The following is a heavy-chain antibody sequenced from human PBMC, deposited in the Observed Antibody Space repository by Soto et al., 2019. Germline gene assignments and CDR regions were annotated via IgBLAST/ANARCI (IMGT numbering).Heavy chain of an antibody. CDR1: DDSISSSSDY. CDR2: IYYSGIT. D-gene: IGHD3-3*01. V-gene: IGHV4-39*01. CDR3: AGVYYDFWSGYYAAGLGAFDI. Sequence: PSDTLSLTCTVVDDSISSSSDYWGWIRQHPGKWLAWNGSIYYSGITYYNPSLKSRVTISVDTSKNQFSLKLSSVTAADTAVYYCAGVYYDFWSGYYAAGLGAFDIWGQGTMVTVSS. J-gene: IGHJ3*02.